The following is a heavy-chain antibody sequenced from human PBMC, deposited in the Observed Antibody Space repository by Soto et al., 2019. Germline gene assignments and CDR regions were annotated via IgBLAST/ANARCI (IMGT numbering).Heavy chain of an antibody. CDR1: GYIFTSSW. V-gene: IGHV5-51*01. CDR2: IYPRDSDT. Sequence: LGESLKISCQGSGYIFTSSWIGWVRQMPGKGLEWMGIIYPRDSDTRYSPSFQGQVTISADKSISTAYLQWSSLKASDTAMYYCARRRAYGSGSYYTYYYGMDVWGQGTTVTVSS. D-gene: IGHD3-10*01. CDR3: ARRRAYGSGSYYTYYYGMDV. J-gene: IGHJ6*02.